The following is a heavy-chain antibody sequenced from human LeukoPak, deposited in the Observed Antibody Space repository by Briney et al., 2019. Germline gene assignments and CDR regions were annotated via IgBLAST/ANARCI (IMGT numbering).Heavy chain of an antibody. CDR3: ARDNYGSGSYYKY. J-gene: IGHJ4*02. CDR1: GYTXSDYY. Sequence: GASVKVSCKASGYTXSDYYMHWVRQAPGQGLEWMGWINPNNGGTNYAQKFQGRVSMTRDTSISTVYMEVRRLRSDDTAVYYCARDNYGSGSYYKYWGQGTWSPSPQ. D-gene: IGHD3-10*01. CDR2: INPNNGGT. V-gene: IGHV1-2*02.